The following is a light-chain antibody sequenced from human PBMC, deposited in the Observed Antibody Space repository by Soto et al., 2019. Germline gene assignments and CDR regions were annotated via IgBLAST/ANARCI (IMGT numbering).Light chain of an antibody. V-gene: IGKV3-15*01. CDR3: QHYSIWPYT. J-gene: IGKJ2*01. CDR2: GAS. CDR1: QGISSN. Sequence: EIVMTQSPATLSVSPGERATLSCRASQGISSNLAWYQQKPGQAPRLLIYGASTRATGIPARFSGSGSGTEFTLTMSSLQSEDFAVYYCQHYSIWPYTFGQGTKLEIK.